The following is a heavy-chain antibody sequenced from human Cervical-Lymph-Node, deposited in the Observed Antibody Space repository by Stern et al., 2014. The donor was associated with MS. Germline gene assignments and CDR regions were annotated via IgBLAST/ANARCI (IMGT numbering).Heavy chain of an antibody. J-gene: IGHJ5*02. CDR1: GFTFSDYY. CDR2: ITSSGSNT. CDR3: ARDRGGTYVWFDP. D-gene: IGHD1-26*01. Sequence: QVQLVQSGGGLVEPGGSLRLSCVASGFTFSDYYMSWIRQAPGKGLEYVSYITSSGSNTYYADSVRGRFTISRDNAKNSLSLQMNSLRAEDTAIYYCARDRGGTYVWFDPWGQGTLVTVSS. V-gene: IGHV3-11*01.